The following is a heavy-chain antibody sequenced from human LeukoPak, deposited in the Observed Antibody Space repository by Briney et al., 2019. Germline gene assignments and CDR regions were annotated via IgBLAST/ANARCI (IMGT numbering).Heavy chain of an antibody. Sequence: GGSLILSCAASGFTVSSNYMSWVRQAPGKGLEWVSVIYSGGSTYYADSVKGRFTISRDNSKNTLYLQMNSLRAEDTAVYYCAKEPPSSSWTGYWGQGTLVTVSS. CDR2: IYSGGST. CDR1: GFTVSSNY. D-gene: IGHD6-13*01. V-gene: IGHV3-66*01. J-gene: IGHJ4*02. CDR3: AKEPPSSSWTGY.